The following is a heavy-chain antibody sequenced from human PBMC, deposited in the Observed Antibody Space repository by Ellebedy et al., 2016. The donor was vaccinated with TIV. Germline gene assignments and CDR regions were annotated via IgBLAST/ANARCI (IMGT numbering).Heavy chain of an antibody. Sequence: GESLKISCAASGFTFNSYAMSWARQAPGKGLEWVSTISNTGSRTYYADSVEGRFIIYRDNPKKTLYLQMKRLRAEDTAVYYCAKGRGGGSDSSAPRYYFDYWGLGTLVTVSS. CDR1: GFTFNSYA. V-gene: IGHV3-23*01. CDR2: ISNTGSRT. D-gene: IGHD3-22*01. J-gene: IGHJ4*02. CDR3: AKGRGGGSDSSAPRYYFDY.